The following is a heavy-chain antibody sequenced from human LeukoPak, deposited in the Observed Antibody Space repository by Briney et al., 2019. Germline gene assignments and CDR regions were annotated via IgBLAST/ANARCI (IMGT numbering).Heavy chain of an antibody. D-gene: IGHD1-26*01. CDR2: ISSSSSTI. V-gene: IGHV3-48*01. CDR3: ARGTIVGATTPEYFQH. Sequence: GGSLRLSCAASGFTFSSYSMNWVRQAPGKGLEWVSYISSSSSTIYYADSVKGRFTISRDNAKNSLYLQMNSLRAEDTAAYYCARGTIVGATTPEYFQHWGQGTLVTVSS. CDR1: GFTFSSYS. J-gene: IGHJ1*01.